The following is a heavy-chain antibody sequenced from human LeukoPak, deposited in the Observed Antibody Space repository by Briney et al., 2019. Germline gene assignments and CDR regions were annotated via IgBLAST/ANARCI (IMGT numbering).Heavy chain of an antibody. CDR2: IYHSGST. CDR1: GYSISSGYY. D-gene: IGHD2-2*01. V-gene: IGHV4-38-2*01. CDR3: ASPLGYCSSTSCSDAFDI. Sequence: SETLSLTCAVSGYSISSGYYWGWIRQPPGKGLEWIGSIYHSGSTYYNPSLKSRVTISVDTSKNQFSLKLSSVTAADTAVYYCASPLGYCSSTSCSDAFDIWGQGTTVTVSS. J-gene: IGHJ3*02.